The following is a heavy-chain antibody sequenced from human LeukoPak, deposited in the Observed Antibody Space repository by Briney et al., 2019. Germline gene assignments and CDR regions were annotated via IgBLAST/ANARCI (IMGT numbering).Heavy chain of an antibody. J-gene: IGHJ5*02. CDR1: GGSFTGSNW. CDR2: IYHSGST. D-gene: IGHD2-2*01. CDR3: ARGPLIPAAIGCWFDP. Sequence: PSETLSLTCAVSGGSFTGSNWWSWVRQPPGKGLEWIGEIYHSGSTNYNPSLKSRVTISVDNSKNQFSLKLSSVTAADTAVYYCARGPLIPAAIGCWFDPWGQGTLVTVPS. V-gene: IGHV4-4*02.